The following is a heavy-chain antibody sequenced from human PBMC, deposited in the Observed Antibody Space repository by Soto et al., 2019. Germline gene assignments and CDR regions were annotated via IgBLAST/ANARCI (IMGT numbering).Heavy chain of an antibody. J-gene: IGHJ6*02. CDR1: GGTFSTYG. CDR2: IIPLFGTS. D-gene: IGHD4-4*01. Sequence: QVKLVQSGAEVRKPGSAVKVSCKASGGTFSTYGINWVRQAPGQGLEWMGGIIPLFGTSSYAQQFEGRVTLTADESSSTAYMELSSLRSEDTAVYYCARDNPTVTTNYNYHDYGMDVWGQGTTVTVSS. V-gene: IGHV1-69*01. CDR3: ARDNPTVTTNYNYHDYGMDV.